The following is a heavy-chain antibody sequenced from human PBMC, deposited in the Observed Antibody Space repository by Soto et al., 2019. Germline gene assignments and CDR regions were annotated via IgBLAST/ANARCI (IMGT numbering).Heavy chain of an antibody. V-gene: IGHV3-11*05. D-gene: IGHD3-22*01. CDR2: ISGTSSDT. CDR3: VRSVRGYSSGMP. CDR1: GVAFSDYY. J-gene: IGHJ5*02. Sequence: QVQLVESGGDLVKPGGSLRLSCATFGVAFSDYYMSWIRQAPGKGLEWVSYISGTSSDTNYIDSVRGRFTISRDNAKNSLFLQMNSLRVEDTALYYCVRSVRGYSSGMPSGRGTVVTVSS.